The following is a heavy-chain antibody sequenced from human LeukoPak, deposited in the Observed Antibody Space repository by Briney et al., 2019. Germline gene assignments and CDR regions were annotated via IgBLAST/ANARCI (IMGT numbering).Heavy chain of an antibody. CDR2: ISGSGGST. CDR3: AKDSTHWELSSFDY. CDR1: GFTFTSYA. V-gene: IGHV3-23*01. Sequence: GGSLRLSCAASGFTFTSYAMSWVRQAPGKGLEWVSSISGSGGSTYYADSVKGRFTISRDNSKNTLYLQMNSLRAEDTAVYYCAKDSTHWELSSFDYWGQGTLVTVSS. J-gene: IGHJ4*02. D-gene: IGHD3-10*01.